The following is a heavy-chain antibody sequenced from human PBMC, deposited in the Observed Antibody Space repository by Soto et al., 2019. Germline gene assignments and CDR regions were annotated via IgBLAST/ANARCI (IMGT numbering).Heavy chain of an antibody. V-gene: IGHV1-58*02. D-gene: IGHD4-17*01. J-gene: IGHJ4*02. Sequence: ASVKVSCKASGYTFTSYGISWVRQAPGQGLEWIGWIIVDSGNTNYAQKFQERVTITRDMSTSTAYMELSSLRSEDTAVYYYAASKAPDYGDYALDYWGQGTLVTVSS. CDR3: AASKAPDYGDYALDY. CDR1: GYTFTSYG. CDR2: IIVDSGNT.